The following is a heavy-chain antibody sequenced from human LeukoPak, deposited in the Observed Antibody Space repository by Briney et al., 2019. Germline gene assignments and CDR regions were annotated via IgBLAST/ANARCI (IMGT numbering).Heavy chain of an antibody. D-gene: IGHD2-2*01. CDR2: ISAYNGNT. Sequence: ASVKVSCKASGYTFTSYGISWVRQAPGQGLEWMGWISAYNGNTNYAQKLQGRVTMTTDPSTSTAYMELRSLRSDGTAVYYCARIIVVVPADATNWFDPWGQGTLVTVSS. V-gene: IGHV1-18*01. CDR1: GYTFTSYG. J-gene: IGHJ5*02. CDR3: ARIIVVVPADATNWFDP.